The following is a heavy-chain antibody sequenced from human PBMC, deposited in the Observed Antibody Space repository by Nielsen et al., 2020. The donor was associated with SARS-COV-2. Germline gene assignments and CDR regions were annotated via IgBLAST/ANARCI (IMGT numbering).Heavy chain of an antibody. J-gene: IGHJ4*02. CDR1: GGSVSSGTYS. Sequence: SETLSLTCTVSGGSVSSGTYSWSWIRQSPGKGLEWIGYIHYSGSPNYNPSLKSRVTISVDTSRNQFSLRLTSVTATDTAVYYCARSRSGRGTIVLFDYWGQGTLVTVSS. D-gene: IGHD4/OR15-4a*01. V-gene: IGHV4-61*01. CDR3: ARSRSGRGTIVLFDY. CDR2: IHYSGSP.